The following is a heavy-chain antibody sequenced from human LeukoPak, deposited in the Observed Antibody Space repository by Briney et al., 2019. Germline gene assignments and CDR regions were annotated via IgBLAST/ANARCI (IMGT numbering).Heavy chain of an antibody. J-gene: IGHJ4*02. CDR1: GGSFSGYY. V-gene: IGHV4-34*01. CDR3: ARVQFDFWSGSKNYYFDY. D-gene: IGHD3-3*01. CDR2: INHSGST. Sequence: PSETLSLTCAVYGGSFSGYYWSWIRQPPGKGLEWIGEINHSGSTNYNPSLKSRVTISVDTSKNQFSLKLSSVTPADTAVLYCARVQFDFWSGSKNYYFDYWGQGTLVTVSS.